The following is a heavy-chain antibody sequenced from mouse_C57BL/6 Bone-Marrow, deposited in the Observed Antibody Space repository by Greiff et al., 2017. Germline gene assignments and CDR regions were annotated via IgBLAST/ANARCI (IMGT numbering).Heavy chain of an antibody. V-gene: IGHV1-81*01. CDR3: AREDLL. CDR1: GYTFTSYG. Sequence: VKLVESGAELARPGASVKLSCKASGYTFTSYGISWVKQRTGQGLEWIGEIYPRSGNTYYNEKFKGKATLTADKSSSTAYMELRSLTSEDSAVYFCAREDLLGGQGTTLTVSS. J-gene: IGHJ2*01. D-gene: IGHD2-1*01. CDR2: IYPRSGNT.